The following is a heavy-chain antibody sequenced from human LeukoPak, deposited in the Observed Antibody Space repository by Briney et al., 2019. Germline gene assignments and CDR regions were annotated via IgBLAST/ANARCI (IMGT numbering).Heavy chain of an antibody. D-gene: IGHD6-19*01. CDR2: IYYSGST. J-gene: IGHJ4*02. Sequence: SETLSLTCTVSGGSISSYYWSWIRQPPGKGLEWIGYIYYSGSTNYNPSLKSRVTISVDTSKNQFSLKLSSVTAADTAMYYCARDPLSGAVAGGNFDYWGQGTLVTVSS. V-gene: IGHV4-59*12. CDR3: ARDPLSGAVAGGNFDY. CDR1: GGSISSYY.